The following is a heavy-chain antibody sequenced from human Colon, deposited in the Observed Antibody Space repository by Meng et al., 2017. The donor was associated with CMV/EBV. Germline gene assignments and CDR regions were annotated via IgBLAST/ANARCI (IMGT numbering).Heavy chain of an antibody. J-gene: IGHJ5*02. CDR2: IYNGASST. CDR3: AKGPDGWNYFRWFDP. Sequence: GGSLRLSCAASGFTFGNYAMSWVRQAPGKGLEWVSVIYNGASSTYYADSVRGRFTISRDNSKNTLYLQVNSLRAADTAVYYCAKGPDGWNYFRWFDPWGQGTQVTVSS. CDR1: GFTFGNYA. D-gene: IGHD1-7*01. V-gene: IGHV3-23*03.